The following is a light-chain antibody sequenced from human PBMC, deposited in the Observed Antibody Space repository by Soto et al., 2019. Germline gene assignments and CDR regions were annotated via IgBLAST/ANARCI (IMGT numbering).Light chain of an antibody. Sequence: QSVLTQPPSASGSPGQSVTISCTGTSSDVGGYDYVSWYQQHPGKAPQLMIYEVSKRPSGVPDRFSGSKSGNTASLTVSGLQAEDEADYYCPSYGRSNNYVFGTGTKVTVL. CDR1: SSDVGGYDY. CDR2: EVS. J-gene: IGLJ1*01. V-gene: IGLV2-8*01. CDR3: PSYGRSNNYV.